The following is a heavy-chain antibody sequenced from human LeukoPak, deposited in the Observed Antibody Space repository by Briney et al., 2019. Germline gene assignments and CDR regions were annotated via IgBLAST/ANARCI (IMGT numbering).Heavy chain of an antibody. CDR1: GFTFSSYA. J-gene: IGHJ6*02. D-gene: IGHD5-24*01. CDR2: ISGSGGST. CDR3: VRGPYYYYGMDV. Sequence: GGSLTLSCAASGFTFSSYAMSWVRQAPGKGLEWVSAISGSGGSTYYADSVKGRFTISRDNSKNTLYLQMNSLRAEDTAVYYCVRGPYYYYGMDVWGQGTTVTVSS. V-gene: IGHV3-23*01.